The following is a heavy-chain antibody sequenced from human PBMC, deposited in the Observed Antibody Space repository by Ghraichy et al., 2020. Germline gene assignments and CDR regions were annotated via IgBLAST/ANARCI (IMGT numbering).Heavy chain of an antibody. D-gene: IGHD4-17*01. CDR1: GGSISSSSYY. CDR3: ARPNYGDYVGHWYFDL. CDR2: IYYSGST. V-gene: IGHV4-39*01. J-gene: IGHJ2*01. Sequence: SETLSLTCTVSGGSISSSSYYWGWIRQPPGKGLEWIGSIYYSGSTYYNPSLKSRVTISVDTSKNQFSLKLSSVTAADTAVYYCARPNYGDYVGHWYFDLWGRGTLVTVSS.